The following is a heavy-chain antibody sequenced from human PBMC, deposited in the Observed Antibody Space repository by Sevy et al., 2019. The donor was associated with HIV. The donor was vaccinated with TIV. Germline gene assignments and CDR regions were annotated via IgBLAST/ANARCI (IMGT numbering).Heavy chain of an antibody. V-gene: IGHV4-59*08. D-gene: IGHD1-1*01. Sequence: SETLSLTCTVSGGSITSLYWNWIRQPPGKGLEWIANIYYNGHINYNPSLKSRVTLSLDTSKNQFSLRLSSVTAADTAMYYCAIENARGRGSSWGQGTLVTDSS. J-gene: IGHJ5*02. CDR3: AIENARGRGSS. CDR1: GGSITSLY. CDR2: IYYNGHI.